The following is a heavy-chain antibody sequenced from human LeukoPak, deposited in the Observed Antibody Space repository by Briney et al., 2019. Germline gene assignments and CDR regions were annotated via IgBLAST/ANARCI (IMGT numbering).Heavy chain of an antibody. CDR1: GFTFSSYG. V-gene: IGHV3-30*02. J-gene: IGHJ4*02. Sequence: GGSLRRSCAASGFTFSSYGMHWVRQAPGKGLEWVTFIRYDGSNKYYADSVKGRFTISRDNSKNTLYLQMNSLRTEDTAVYYCAKDSSGSSWYWDYWGQGTLVTVPS. CDR2: IRYDGSNK. D-gene: IGHD6-13*01. CDR3: AKDSSGSSWYWDY.